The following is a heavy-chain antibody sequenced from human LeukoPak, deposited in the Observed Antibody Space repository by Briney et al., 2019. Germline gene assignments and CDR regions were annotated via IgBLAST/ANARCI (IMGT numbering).Heavy chain of an antibody. CDR1: GFTFTNYN. Sequence: GGSLKVSCAASGFTFTNYNINWVRQAPGQGLEWVASISSNSGYTYYADRVKGRFTISIDKAKNSLYLQMNRLRAEDTAVYYCARDGSRTSSTLVEVPANGLDSWGQGTLVTVSS. CDR3: ARDGSRTSSTLVEVPANGLDS. V-gene: IGHV3-21*01. D-gene: IGHD2-15*01. J-gene: IGHJ5*01. CDR2: ISSNSGYT.